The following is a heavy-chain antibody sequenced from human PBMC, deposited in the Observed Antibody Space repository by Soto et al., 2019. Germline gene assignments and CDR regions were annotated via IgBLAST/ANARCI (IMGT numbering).Heavy chain of an antibody. J-gene: IGHJ6*04. Sequence: PGGSLRLACAASGFTVRSYGMHGVRQAPGKGLEWVAVISYDGSNKYYADSVKGRFTISRDNSKNTLYLQMNSLRAEDTAVYYSAFLGPQSSTGPAFWGKGTSVPVSS. D-gene: IGHD6-13*01. CDR3: AFLGPQSSTGPAF. V-gene: IGHV3-30*03. CDR1: GFTVRSYG. CDR2: ISYDGSNK.